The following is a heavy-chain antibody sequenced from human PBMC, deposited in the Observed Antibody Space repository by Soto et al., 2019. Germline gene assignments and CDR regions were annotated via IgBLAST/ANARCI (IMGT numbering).Heavy chain of an antibody. Sequence: QVQLVESGGGVVQPGRSLRLSCAASGFTFSGYAMHWVRQAPGKGLEWVALTYYGGNNNYYADSVKGRFTISRDKSRNTLYLQMNSLRAEDTAVYYWAIRTGSGRRGVYATDVWGQGTIGTVSS. V-gene: IGHV3-33*01. CDR1: GFTFSGYA. CDR2: TYYGGNNN. CDR3: AIRTGSGRRGVYATDV. D-gene: IGHD3-10*01. J-gene: IGHJ6*02.